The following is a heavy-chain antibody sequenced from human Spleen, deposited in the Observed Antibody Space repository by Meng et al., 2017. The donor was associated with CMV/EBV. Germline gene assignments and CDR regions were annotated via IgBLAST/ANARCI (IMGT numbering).Heavy chain of an antibody. D-gene: IGHD3-22*01. CDR2: MYYSGST. CDR1: GSYY. Sequence: GSYYLSWIRQPPGKGLEWIGYMYYSGSTKYNPSLKSRVTISVDTSKNQFSLRLSSVTAADTAVYYCARGVDYYDSSGYKMSSWHFDLWGRGTLVTVSS. CDR3: ARGVDYYDSSGYKMSSWHFDL. V-gene: IGHV4-61*01. J-gene: IGHJ2*01.